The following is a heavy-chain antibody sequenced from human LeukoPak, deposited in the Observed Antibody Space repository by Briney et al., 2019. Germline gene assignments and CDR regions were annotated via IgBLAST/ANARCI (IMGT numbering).Heavy chain of an antibody. J-gene: IGHJ5*02. D-gene: IGHD6-13*01. Sequence: PGGSLRLSCAASGFTFSSYGMHWVRQAPGKGLEWVAVISYDGSNKYYADSVKGRFTISRDNAKNSLYLQMNSLRAEDTAVYYCARGGFEEQQLDTNWFDPWGQGTLVTVSS. CDR1: GFTFSSYG. CDR3: ARGGFEEQQLDTNWFDP. V-gene: IGHV3-30*03. CDR2: ISYDGSNK.